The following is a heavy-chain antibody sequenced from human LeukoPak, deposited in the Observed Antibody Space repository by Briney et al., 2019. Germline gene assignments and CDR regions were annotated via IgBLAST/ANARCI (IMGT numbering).Heavy chain of an antibody. D-gene: IGHD3-16*02. CDR1: GGSFSGYY. CDR3: ARGRPLFDY. CDR2: INHSGST. V-gene: IGHV4-34*01. Sequence: SETLSLTCAVYGGSFSGYYWSWIRQPPGKGLEWIGEINHSGSTNYNPSLKSRVTISVDTSKNQFPLKLSSVTAADTAVYYCARGRPLFDYWGQGTLVTVSS. J-gene: IGHJ4*02.